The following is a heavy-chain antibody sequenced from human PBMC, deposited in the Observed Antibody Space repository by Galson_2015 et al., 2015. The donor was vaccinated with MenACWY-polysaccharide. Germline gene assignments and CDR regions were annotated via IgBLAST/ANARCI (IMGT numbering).Heavy chain of an antibody. J-gene: IGHJ4*02. CDR3: ARLQGAQMHYDNPGYLDY. Sequence: SVKVSCKASGYTFTGHQIHWVRQAPGQGPEWVGWINPKIGVTHYAQKFQGRVTMTGDTSISTAYMELRRLRFDDTAMYYCARLQGAQMHYDNPGYLDYWGQGTLVPGSS. CDR1: GYTFTGHQ. V-gene: IGHV1-2*02. CDR2: INPKIGVT. D-gene: IGHD3-22*01.